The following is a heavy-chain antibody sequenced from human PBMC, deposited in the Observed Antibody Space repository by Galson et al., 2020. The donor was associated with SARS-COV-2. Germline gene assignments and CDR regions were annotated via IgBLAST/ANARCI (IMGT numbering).Heavy chain of an antibody. CDR1: GYTLTDYL. D-gene: IGHD2-15*01. CDR3: ARDIVTIPNTRGVDA. J-gene: IGHJ5*02. CDR2: MNPGNGGT. Sequence: ASVKVSCKTSGYTLTDYLIHWVRQAPGQGLEWMGWMNPGNGGTKFALQLQGRVAMTGDTSIRTAYMELRSLTSDDTALYFCARDIVTIPNTRGVDAWGQGTLVTVSS. V-gene: IGHV1-2*02.